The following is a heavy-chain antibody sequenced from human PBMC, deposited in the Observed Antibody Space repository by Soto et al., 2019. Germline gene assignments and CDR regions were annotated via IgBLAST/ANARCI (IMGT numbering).Heavy chain of an antibody. J-gene: IGHJ3*02. CDR1: GGSFSSYY. D-gene: IGHD1-26*01. V-gene: IGHV4-34*01. CDR3: ARVYSGPRAFEI. Sequence: SETLSLTCAVYGGSFSSYYWSWIRQPPGKGLDWIGEINHSGSTNYNPSLKSRVTISVDTSKNQFSLKLSSVTAADTAVYYCARVYSGPRAFEIWGQGTMVTVSS. CDR2: INHSGST.